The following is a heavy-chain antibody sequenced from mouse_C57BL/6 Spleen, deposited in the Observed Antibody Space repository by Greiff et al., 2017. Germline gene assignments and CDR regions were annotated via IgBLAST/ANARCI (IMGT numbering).Heavy chain of an antibody. J-gene: IGHJ4*01. Sequence: VQLQQSGPELVKPGASVKISCKASGYTFTDYYMNWVKQSHGKSLEWIGDINPNNGGTSYNQKFKGKATLTVDKSSSTAYMELRSLTSEDSAVYYCARYNGPYAMDYWGQGTSVTVSS. V-gene: IGHV1-26*01. CDR1: GYTFTDYY. CDR2: INPNNGGT. CDR3: ARYNGPYAMDY.